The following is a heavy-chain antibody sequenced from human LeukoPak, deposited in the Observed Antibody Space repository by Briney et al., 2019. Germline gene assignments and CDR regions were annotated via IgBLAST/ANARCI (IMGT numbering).Heavy chain of an antibody. V-gene: IGHV1-69*13. CDR1: GYTFTSYA. Sequence: SVKVSCKASGYTFTSYAISWVRQAPGQGLEWMGGIIPIFGTANYAQKFQGRVTITADESTSTAYMELSSLRSEDTAVYYCARDRLEYYDSSGYYPKDKSFQHWGQGTLVTVSS. CDR2: IIPIFGTA. J-gene: IGHJ1*01. D-gene: IGHD3-22*01. CDR3: ARDRLEYYDSSGYYPKDKSFQH.